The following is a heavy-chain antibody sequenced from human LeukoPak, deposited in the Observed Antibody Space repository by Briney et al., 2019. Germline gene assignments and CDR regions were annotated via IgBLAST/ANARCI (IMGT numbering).Heavy chain of an antibody. J-gene: IGHJ3*02. D-gene: IGHD3-16*01. V-gene: IGHV1-2*06. CDR1: GYIFTSYY. CDR3: ARAKFDYDETERDAFDI. Sequence: ASVKVSCKASGYIFTSYYMHWVRQAPGQGLEWMGLINPDGGGTNYAQKFQGRVTMTRDTSTSTAYMELSRLRSEDTAVYYCARAKFDYDETERDAFDIWGQETMVTVSS. CDR2: INPDGGGT.